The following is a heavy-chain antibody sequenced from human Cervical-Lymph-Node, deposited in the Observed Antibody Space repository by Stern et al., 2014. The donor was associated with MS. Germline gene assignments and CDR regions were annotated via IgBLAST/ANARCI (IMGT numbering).Heavy chain of an antibody. J-gene: IGHJ3*02. CDR2: IYYSGST. CDR3: ARHYTVTTANDAFNI. V-gene: IGHV4-39*01. Sequence: QLQLQESGPGLVKPSETLSLTCTVSGGSISSSSSYWGWIRQPPGQGLEWIGGIYYSGSTYYYPSHKRRSTIPVDTSKNQFSLKLRSVTAADTAVYYCARHYTVTTANDAFNIWGRGTMVTVSS. CDR1: GGSISSSSSY. D-gene: IGHD4-17*01.